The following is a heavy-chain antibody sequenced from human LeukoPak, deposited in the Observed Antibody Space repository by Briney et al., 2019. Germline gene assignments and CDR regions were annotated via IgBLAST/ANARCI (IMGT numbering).Heavy chain of an antibody. CDR1: GYTFTSCG. Sequence: ASVKVSCKASGYTFTSCGISWVRQAPGQGLEWMGWISAYNGNTNYAQKLQGRVTMTTDTSTSTAYMELRSLRSDDTAVYYCAISRITMIVVVKPFDYWGQGTLVTVSS. CDR3: AISRITMIVVVKPFDY. V-gene: IGHV1-18*01. D-gene: IGHD3-22*01. CDR2: ISAYNGNT. J-gene: IGHJ4*02.